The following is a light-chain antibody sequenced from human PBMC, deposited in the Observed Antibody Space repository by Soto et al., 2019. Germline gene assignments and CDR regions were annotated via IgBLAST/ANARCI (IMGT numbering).Light chain of an antibody. CDR1: QSVLSTSNNKNY. J-gene: IGKJ4*01. CDR2: WAS. CDR3: QQHFTAPLT. V-gene: IGKV4-1*01. Sequence: DIVMTQSPDSLAVSLGERATINCKSSQSVLSTSNNKNYLSWHQQKPGQPPRLLIYWASTRESWVPDRFSGSVSGTDFTLTSSSLQAEDVAIYYCQQHFTAPLTFGGGTKVEIK.